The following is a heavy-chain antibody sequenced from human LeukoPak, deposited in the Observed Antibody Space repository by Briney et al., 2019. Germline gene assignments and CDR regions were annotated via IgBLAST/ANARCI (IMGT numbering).Heavy chain of an antibody. CDR1: GGSISSSSYY. D-gene: IGHD3-9*01. CDR2: IYYSGST. CDR3: ARGRWRGYFDSLLRYFDY. V-gene: IGHV4-39*01. Sequence: PSETLSLTCTVSGGSISSSSYYWGWIRQPPGKGLEWIGSIYYSGSTYYNPSLKSRVTISVYKSKNQFSLKLSSVTAADTPVYYCARGRWRGYFDSLLRYFDYWGQGTLVTVSS. J-gene: IGHJ4*02.